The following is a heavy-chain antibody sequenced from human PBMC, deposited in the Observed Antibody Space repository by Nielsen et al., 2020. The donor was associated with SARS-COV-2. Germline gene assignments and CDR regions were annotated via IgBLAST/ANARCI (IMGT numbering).Heavy chain of an antibody. Sequence: GESLKISCVASGFTFGRYAMSWVRQVPGKGLEWVSVIGTSGGSTKHADSVKGRFTISRDNSKNTLYLHMNSLRADDTAVYYCAKGDGNNWSPFLYLDYWGQGTLVTVSS. J-gene: IGHJ4*02. V-gene: IGHV3-23*01. D-gene: IGHD1-1*01. CDR2: IGTSGGST. CDR1: GFTFGRYA. CDR3: AKGDGNNWSPFLYLDY.